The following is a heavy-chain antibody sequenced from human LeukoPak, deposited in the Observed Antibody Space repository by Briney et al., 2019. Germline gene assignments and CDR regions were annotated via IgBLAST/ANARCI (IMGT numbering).Heavy chain of an antibody. Sequence: SETLSLTCTVYGGSFSGYYWSWIRQPPGKGLEWIGEITHTGSTNYNPSLKSRVTISVDTSKNQFSLKLSSVTAADTAVYYCARENGVGNWFDPWGQGTLVTVSS. CDR3: ARENGVGNWFDP. D-gene: IGHD3-10*01. V-gene: IGHV4-34*01. CDR1: GGSFSGYY. J-gene: IGHJ5*02. CDR2: ITHTGST.